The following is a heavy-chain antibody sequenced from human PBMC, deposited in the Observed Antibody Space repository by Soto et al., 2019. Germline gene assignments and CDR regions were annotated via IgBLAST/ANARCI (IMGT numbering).Heavy chain of an antibody. CDR2: IYTGDST. D-gene: IGHD1-26*01. CDR3: AKSKELGVSAPDH. Sequence: EVQLVESGGGLVQPGGSLRLACAASGLTVNSNRMSWVRQAPGKGLEWVSVIYTGDSTYYVDSVKDRFTISRDSSKNTLYLQMNSLRGEDTAVYYCAKSKELGVSAPDHWGQGTLVTVAS. V-gene: IGHV3-66*01. CDR1: GLTVNSNR. J-gene: IGHJ4*02.